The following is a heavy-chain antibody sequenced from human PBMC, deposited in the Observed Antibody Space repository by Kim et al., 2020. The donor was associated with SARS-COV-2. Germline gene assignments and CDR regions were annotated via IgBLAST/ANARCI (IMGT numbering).Heavy chain of an antibody. CDR2: IIPILGIA. J-gene: IGHJ6*02. CDR1: GGTFSSYA. CDR3: ARPLRNYYGSGSYGMDV. V-gene: IGHV1-69*04. D-gene: IGHD3-10*01. Sequence: SVKVSCKASGGTFSSYAISWVRQAPGQGLEWMGRIIPILGIANYAQKFQGRVTITADKSTSTAYMELSSLRSEDTAVYYCARPLRNYYGSGSYGMDVWGQGTTVTVSS.